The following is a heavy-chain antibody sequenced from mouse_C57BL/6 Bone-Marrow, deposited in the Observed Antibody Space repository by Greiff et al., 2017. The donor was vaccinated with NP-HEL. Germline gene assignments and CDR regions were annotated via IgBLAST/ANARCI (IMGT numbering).Heavy chain of an antibody. CDR1: GYTFTSYW. D-gene: IGHD1-1*01. Sequence: QVQLQQPGAELVMPGASVKLSCKASGYTFTSYWMHWVKQRPGQGLEWIGEIDPSASYTNYNQQFKGKSTLTVDKSSSTAYMQLSSLTSEDSAVYYCARRGVITTVADYWGQGTSVTVSS. J-gene: IGHJ4*01. CDR3: ARRGVITTVADY. V-gene: IGHV1-69*01. CDR2: IDPSASYT.